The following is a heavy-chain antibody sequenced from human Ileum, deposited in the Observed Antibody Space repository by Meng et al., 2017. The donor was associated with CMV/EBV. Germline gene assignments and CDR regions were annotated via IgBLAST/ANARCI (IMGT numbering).Heavy chain of an antibody. V-gene: IGHV4-39*01. CDR3: TRLPAGTFDI. J-gene: IGHJ3*02. CDR2: LYYSGST. Sequence: GSLRLSCIVSGGSMSSSYHWGWIRQAPGKGLEWIGCLYYSGSTYYNPSLKSRVTISVDTSKNPFSLKLSSMTAAATAVYYCTRLPAGTFDIWGRGAMVTVSS. CDR1: GGSMSSSYH.